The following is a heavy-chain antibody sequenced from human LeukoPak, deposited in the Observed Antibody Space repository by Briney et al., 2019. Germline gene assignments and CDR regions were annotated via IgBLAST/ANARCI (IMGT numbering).Heavy chain of an antibody. V-gene: IGHV1-2*02. Sequence: GASVKVSCKASAYTFTGYYVHWVRQAPGHGLEWMGCMNPKNGDTNYAQKFQGRVTMTRDTSISTAYMELNSLRFDDTAVYYCARWVASPSRGWFDPWGQGTLVTVSS. CDR2: MNPKNGDT. CDR3: ARWVASPSRGWFDP. J-gene: IGHJ5*02. CDR1: AYTFTGYY. D-gene: IGHD3-22*01.